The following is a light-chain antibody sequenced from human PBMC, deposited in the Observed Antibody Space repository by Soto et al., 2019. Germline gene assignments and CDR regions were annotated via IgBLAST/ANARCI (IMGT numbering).Light chain of an antibody. CDR3: QQYNNWPPNT. J-gene: IGKJ2*01. CDR2: GVS. V-gene: IGKV3-15*01. CDR1: QSVGSN. Sequence: ETVMTQSPATLSVSPGERATLSCRASQSVGSNLAWYQQRPGQAPRLLIYGVSTRATGIPARFSGSGSGTDFTLSINSLQYEDFVVYYCQQYNNWPPNTFGQGTKLEIK.